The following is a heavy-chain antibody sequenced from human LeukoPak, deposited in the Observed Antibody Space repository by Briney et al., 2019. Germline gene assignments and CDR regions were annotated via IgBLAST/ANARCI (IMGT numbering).Heavy chain of an antibody. CDR2: INPSGGST. CDR3: ARDGFGNWFDP. J-gene: IGHJ5*02. CDR1: GYTFTSYY. D-gene: IGHD3-10*01. Sequence: EASVNVSCKASGYTFTSYYMHWVRQAPGQGLEWMGIINPSGGSTSYAQKFQGRVTMTRDTSTSTVYMELSSLRSEDTAVYYCARDGFGNWFDPWGQGTLVTVSS. V-gene: IGHV1-46*01.